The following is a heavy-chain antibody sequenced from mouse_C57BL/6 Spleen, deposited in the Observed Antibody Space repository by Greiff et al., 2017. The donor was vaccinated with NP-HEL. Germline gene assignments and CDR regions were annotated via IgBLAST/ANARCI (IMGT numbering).Heavy chain of an antibody. V-gene: IGHV1-39*01. J-gene: IGHJ2*01. D-gene: IGHD1-1*01. CDR2: INPNYGTT. CDR3: ATTVVASGYFDY. CDR1: GYSFTDYN. Sequence: KESGPELVKPGASVKISCKASGYSFTDYNMNWVKQSNGKSLEWIGVINPNYGTTSYNQKFKGKATLTVDQSSSRAYMQLNSLTSEDAAVYYCATTVVASGYFDYWGQGTTLTVSS.